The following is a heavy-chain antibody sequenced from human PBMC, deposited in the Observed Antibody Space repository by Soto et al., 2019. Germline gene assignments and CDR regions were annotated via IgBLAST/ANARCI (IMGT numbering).Heavy chain of an antibody. D-gene: IGHD6-19*01. CDR2: IYWDDDK. V-gene: IGHV2-5*02. CDR3: ARPYSSGWYYRY. CDR1: GFSLSTSGVG. Sequence: QITLKESGPPLVKPTQTLTLTCTFSGFSLSTSGVGVGWIRQPPGKALEWLALIYWDDDKRYSPSLKSRLTITKDTSKNQVVLTMTNMDPVDTATYYCARPYSSGWYYRYWGQGTLVTVSS. J-gene: IGHJ4*02.